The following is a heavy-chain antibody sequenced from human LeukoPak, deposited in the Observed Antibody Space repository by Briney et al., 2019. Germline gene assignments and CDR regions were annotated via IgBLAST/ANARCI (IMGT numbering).Heavy chain of an antibody. J-gene: IGHJ6*03. V-gene: IGHV4-4*07. D-gene: IGHD3-10*01. CDR3: ARESSGTYYNPLGYMDV. Sequence: SETQSLTCTVSGGPISIYYWNWLRQPAGKGLEWIGRIFTSGITNYNPSLKSRVTMSVDTSKNQFSLNLSSVTAADTAVYYCARESSGTYYNPLGYMDVWGKGTTVTVSS. CDR1: GGPISIYY. CDR2: IFTSGIT.